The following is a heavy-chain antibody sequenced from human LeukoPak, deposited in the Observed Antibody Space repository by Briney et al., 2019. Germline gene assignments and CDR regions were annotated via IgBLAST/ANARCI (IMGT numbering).Heavy chain of an antibody. Sequence: SETLSLTCTVSGGSISISSYYWSWIRQSPGKGLEWIGYVFYSGKTDYSPSLRSRVSMSVDTSKNQFSLKVTSVTAADTAVYYCARDTNLRDSFDIWGQGTMVTVSS. CDR1: GGSISISSYY. V-gene: IGHV4-61*01. D-gene: IGHD2-8*01. CDR3: ARDTNLRDSFDI. J-gene: IGHJ3*02. CDR2: VFYSGKT.